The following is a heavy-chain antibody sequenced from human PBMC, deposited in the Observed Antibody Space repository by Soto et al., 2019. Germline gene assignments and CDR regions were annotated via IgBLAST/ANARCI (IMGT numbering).Heavy chain of an antibody. D-gene: IGHD3-10*01. CDR1: GGSISSSSYY. V-gene: IGHV4-39*01. CDR3: ARRRAVSLFDY. J-gene: IGHJ4*02. CDR2: IYYSGST. Sequence: QLQLQESGPGLVKPSETLSLTCTVSGGSISSSSYYWGWIRQPPGKGLEWIGSIYYSGSTYYNPSLKSRVTISVDTSKNQFSLKLSSVTAADTAVYYCARRRAVSLFDYWGQGTLVTVSS.